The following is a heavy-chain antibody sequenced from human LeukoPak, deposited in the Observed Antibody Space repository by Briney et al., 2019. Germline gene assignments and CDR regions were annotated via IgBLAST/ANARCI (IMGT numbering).Heavy chain of an antibody. CDR3: ARDLPEEYQLQHTKFDY. CDR1: GYTFTGYY. J-gene: IGHJ4*02. Sequence: ASVKVSCKASGYTFTGYYMHWVRQAPGQGLEWMGWINPNSGGTNYAQKFQGRVTMTRDTSISTAYMELSRLRSDDTAVYYCARDLPEEYQLQHTKFDYWGQETLVTVSS. V-gene: IGHV1-2*02. CDR2: INPNSGGT. D-gene: IGHD2-2*01.